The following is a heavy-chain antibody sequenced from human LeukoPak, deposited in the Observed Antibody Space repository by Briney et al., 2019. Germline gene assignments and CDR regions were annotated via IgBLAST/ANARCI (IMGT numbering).Heavy chain of an antibody. CDR1: GGSISSGSYY. V-gene: IGHV4-61*02. J-gene: IGHJ6*03. CDR3: ARALSRRYDSSGYYYYYMDV. CDR2: IYTSGCT. D-gene: IGHD3-22*01. Sequence: SQTLSLTCTVSGGSISSGSYYWSWIRQPAGKGLEWIGRIYTSGCTNYNPSLKSRVTISVDTSKNQFSLKLSSVTAADTAVYYCARALSRRYDSSGYYYYYMDVWGKGTTVTVSS.